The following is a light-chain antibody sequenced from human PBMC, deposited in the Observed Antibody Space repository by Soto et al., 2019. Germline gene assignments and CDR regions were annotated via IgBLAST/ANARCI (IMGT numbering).Light chain of an antibody. CDR3: QQRSNLPRDT. J-gene: IGKJ3*01. CDR1: QSVSSY. Sequence: VLTQSQATLSLSPGERATLSCRAGQSVSSYLAWYPQNPAQTPRLHIYDASNRATGIPARFSGSGSGTDFTLTIISLEPADVAVHHCQQRSNLPRDTFGPGTKVDI. V-gene: IGKV3-11*01. CDR2: DAS.